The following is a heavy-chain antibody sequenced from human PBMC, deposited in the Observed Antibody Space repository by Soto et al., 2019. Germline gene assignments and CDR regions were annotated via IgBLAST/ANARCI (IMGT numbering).Heavy chain of an antibody. CDR3: ARSPPGGYHYYYGMDV. CDR2: IGTAGDT. J-gene: IGHJ6*02. D-gene: IGHD3-22*01. V-gene: IGHV3-13*04. CDR1: GFTFSSYD. Sequence: EVQLVESGGGWVQPGGSRRLSFAASGFTFSSYDMQWVRQATGKGREWVSAIGTAGDTYYPGSVKGRFTISRENAKNSLYLQMNSLRAGDTAVYYCARSPPGGYHYYYGMDVWGQGTTVTVSS.